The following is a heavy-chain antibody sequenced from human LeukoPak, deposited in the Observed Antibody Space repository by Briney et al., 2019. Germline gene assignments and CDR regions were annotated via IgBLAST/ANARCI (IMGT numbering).Heavy chain of an antibody. Sequence: GGSLRLSCAASGFTFSSYSMNWVRQAPGKGLEWVSSISSSSSYIYYADSVKGRFTISRDNAKNSLYLQMNSLRAEDTAVYYCARDRASIAAAGSYYYYYGMDVWGQGTTVTVSS. D-gene: IGHD6-13*01. CDR1: GFTFSSYS. J-gene: IGHJ6*02. CDR2: ISSSSSYI. V-gene: IGHV3-21*01. CDR3: ARDRASIAAAGSYYYYYGMDV.